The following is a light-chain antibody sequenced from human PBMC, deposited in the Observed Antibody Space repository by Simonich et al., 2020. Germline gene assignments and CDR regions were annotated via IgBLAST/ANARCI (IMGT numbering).Light chain of an antibody. CDR3: QQCDNLPPT. V-gene: IGKV1-33*01. J-gene: IGKJ4*01. Sequence: DIQMTQSPSSLSASVGDRVTITCQASQDISNYLNWYQQKPGKAPKLRIYDASNLETGVPSRFSGSGSGTDFTFNISSLQPEDIATYYCQQCDNLPPTFGGGTKVEIK. CDR1: QDISNY. CDR2: DAS.